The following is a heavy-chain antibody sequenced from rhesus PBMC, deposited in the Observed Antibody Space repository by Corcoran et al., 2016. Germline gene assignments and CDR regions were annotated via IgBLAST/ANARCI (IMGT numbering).Heavy chain of an antibody. Sequence: QLQLQESGPGLVKPAETLSVTCAVSGGSISSSYWNWIRQAPGKGLEWIGYFSGSGSSPHYKPSLKRRGTLSVDTSKNPLSLKLASVPAADTAVYYGATSGVVTDPNSGGQGVLVTVSS. D-gene: IGHD3-16*01. J-gene: IGHJ4*01. CDR3: ATSGVVTDPNS. CDR2: FSGSGSSP. CDR1: GGSISSSY. V-gene: IGHV4-169*01.